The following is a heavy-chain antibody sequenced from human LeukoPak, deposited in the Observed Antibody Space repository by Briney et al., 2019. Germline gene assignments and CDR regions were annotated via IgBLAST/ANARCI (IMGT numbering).Heavy chain of an antibody. CDR3: ARPHGGYYGSGSYYNEGDY. Sequence: SETLSLTCTVSGGSISSSSYYWGWIRQPPGKGLEWIGSIYYSGSTYYNPSLKSRVTISVDTSKNQFSLKPSSVTAADTAVYYCARPHGGYYGSGSYYNEGDYWGQGTLVTVSS. J-gene: IGHJ4*02. D-gene: IGHD3-10*01. CDR2: IYYSGST. V-gene: IGHV4-39*01. CDR1: GGSISSSSYY.